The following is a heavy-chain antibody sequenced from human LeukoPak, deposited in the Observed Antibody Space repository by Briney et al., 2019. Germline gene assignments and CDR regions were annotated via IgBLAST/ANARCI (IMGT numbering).Heavy chain of an antibody. V-gene: IGHV4-39*07. CDR2: IYYSGST. CDR1: GGSISSSSFY. D-gene: IGHD1-1*01. J-gene: IGHJ4*02. Sequence: PSETLSLTCTVSGGSISSSSFYWGWIRQPPGKGLEWIGNIYYSGSTYYNPSLKSRVTISVDRSKNQFSLKLSSVTAADTAVYYCARVERFPPYYFDYWGQGTLVTVSS. CDR3: ARVERFPPYYFDY.